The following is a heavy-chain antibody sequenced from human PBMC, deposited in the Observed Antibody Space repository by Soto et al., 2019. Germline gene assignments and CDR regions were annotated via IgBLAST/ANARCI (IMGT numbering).Heavy chain of an antibody. CDR3: ALDTGMVNQGPFDY. CDR2: IIPIFGTA. D-gene: IGHD5-18*01. V-gene: IGHV1-69*13. J-gene: IGHJ4*02. CDR1: GGTFSSYA. Sequence: SLKVSCKASGGTFSSYAISWVRQAPGQGLEWMGGIIPIFGTANYAQKFQGRVTITADESTSTAYMELSSLRSEDTAVYYCALDTGMVNQGPFDYWGQGTLVTVSS.